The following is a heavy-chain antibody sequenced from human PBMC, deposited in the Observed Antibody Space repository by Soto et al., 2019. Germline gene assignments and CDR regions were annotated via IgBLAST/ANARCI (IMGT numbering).Heavy chain of an antibody. V-gene: IGHV3-30*18. CDR1: GFTFSSYG. D-gene: IGHD3-22*01. CDR3: AKDSRDSTFDY. J-gene: IGHJ4*02. Sequence: ESGGGVVQPGRSLRLSCAASGFTFSSYGMHWVRQAPGKGLEWVAVISYDGSNKYYADSVKGRFTISRDNSKNTLYLQMNSLRAEHTAVYYCAKDSRDSTFDYWGQGTLVTVSS. CDR2: ISYDGSNK.